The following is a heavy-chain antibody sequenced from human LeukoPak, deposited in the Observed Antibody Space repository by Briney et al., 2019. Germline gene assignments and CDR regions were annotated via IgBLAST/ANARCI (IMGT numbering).Heavy chain of an antibody. CDR3: TRTFVVAAARYFDY. V-gene: IGHV1-2*02. J-gene: IGHJ4*02. D-gene: IGHD2-2*01. CDR1: GYSITGYY. CDR2: INPNSGGT. Sequence: ASVKVSCKASGYSITGYYLHWVRQAPGQGLEWMGWINPNSGGTNYAQKFQGRVTMTRDTSISTAYMELRGLRSDDTAVYYCTRTFVVAAARYFDYWGQGTLVTVSS.